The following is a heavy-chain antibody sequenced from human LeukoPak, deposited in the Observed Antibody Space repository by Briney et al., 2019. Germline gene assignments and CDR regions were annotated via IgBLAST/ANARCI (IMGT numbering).Heavy chain of an antibody. CDR3: ARGRQMSINWYFDL. J-gene: IGHJ2*01. D-gene: IGHD3-10*01. CDR2: MNPKSGST. CDR1: GYTFTAHD. Sequence: ASVTVSCKTSGYTFTAHDIFWVRQAAGQGLEWMGWMNPKSGSTAYAQKVQGRVTFTRNTSITTACLDLTNLRYEDTAMYYCARGRQMSINWYFDLWGRGTQVTVAS. V-gene: IGHV1-8*03.